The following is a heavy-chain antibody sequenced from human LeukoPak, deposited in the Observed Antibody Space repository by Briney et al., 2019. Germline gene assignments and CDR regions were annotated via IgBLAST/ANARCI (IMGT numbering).Heavy chain of an antibody. CDR3: AKESTRGYSYGYQDAFDI. CDR2: ISGSGGST. CDR1: GFTFSSYA. J-gene: IGHJ3*02. V-gene: IGHV3-23*01. Sequence: PGGSLRLSCAASGFTFSSYAMSWVRQAPGKVLEWVSAISGSGGSTYYADSVKGRFTISRDNSKNTLYLQMNSLRAEDTAVYYCAKESTRGYSYGYQDAFDIWGQGTMVTVSS. D-gene: IGHD5-18*01.